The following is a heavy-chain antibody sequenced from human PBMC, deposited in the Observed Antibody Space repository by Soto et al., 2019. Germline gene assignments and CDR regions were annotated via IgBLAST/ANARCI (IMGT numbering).Heavy chain of an antibody. V-gene: IGHV2-5*02. CDR2: IYWDDDK. D-gene: IGHD3-10*01. J-gene: IGHJ4*02. Sequence: SGPTLVNPTQTLTLTCTVSGFSLSARGVGVGWFRQPPGKAPDWLAHIYWDDDKNYSPSLQSRLTITRDASKNQVVLTVTSVDPVDTATYYCAHRGIGKSYFDNWGPGILVTVS. CDR1: GFSLSARGVG. CDR3: AHRGIGKSYFDN.